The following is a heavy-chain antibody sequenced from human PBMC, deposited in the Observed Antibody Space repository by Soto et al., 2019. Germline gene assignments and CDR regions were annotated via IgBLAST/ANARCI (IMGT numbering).Heavy chain of an antibody. D-gene: IGHD1-26*01. CDR2: IYYSGST. V-gene: IGHV4-31*03. CDR1: GGSIISGGYY. J-gene: IGHJ6*02. CDR3: ARETAVVGATAYYYYYGMDV. Sequence: SETLSLTCTVSGGSIISGGYYWSWIRQHPGKGLEWIGYIYYSGSTYYNPSLKSRVTISVDTSKNQFSLKLSSVTAADTAVYYCARETAVVGATAYYYYYGMDVWGQGTTVTVSS.